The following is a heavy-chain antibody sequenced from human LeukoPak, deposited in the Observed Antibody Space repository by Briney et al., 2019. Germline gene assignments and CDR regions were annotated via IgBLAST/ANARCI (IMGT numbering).Heavy chain of an antibody. V-gene: IGHV1-69*01. Sequence: SVKVSCKASGGTLISYAISWVRQAPGQGLEWMGGIIPIFGTANYAQKFQGRVTITADESPSPAYMGLSSLRSEDTAVYYCAREVSPARVDIWGQGTMVTVSS. D-gene: IGHD6-25*01. CDR3: AREVSPARVDI. J-gene: IGHJ3*02. CDR2: IIPIFGTA. CDR1: GGTLISYA.